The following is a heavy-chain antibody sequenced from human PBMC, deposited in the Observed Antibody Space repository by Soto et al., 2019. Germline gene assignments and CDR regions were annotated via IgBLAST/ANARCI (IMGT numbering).Heavy chain of an antibody. CDR2: ISGSGTTL. V-gene: IGHV3-11*01. D-gene: IGHD2-2*01. CDR1: GFSFSDFY. Sequence: QVQLVESGGGLVKPGGSLRLSCEASGFSFSDFYMSWIRQAPGKGLEWVSSISGSGTTLYYADSVKGRFTIPRDNAKNSVYLQMNSLRAEDTAVYFCARTVEGGYQLRGSYYYYYHMDVWGKGTTVTVSS. CDR3: ARTVEGGYQLRGSYYYYYHMDV. J-gene: IGHJ6*03.